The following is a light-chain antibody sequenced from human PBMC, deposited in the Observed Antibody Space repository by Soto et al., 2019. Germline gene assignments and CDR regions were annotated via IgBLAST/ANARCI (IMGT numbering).Light chain of an antibody. Sequence: QSVLTQPRSVSXSPGQSVTISCTGTSSDVGGYNYVSWYQQHPGKAPKLMIYDVSKRPSGVPDRFSGSKSGNPASLTISGLQAEDEADYYCCSYAGSYTYVFGTGTKVTVL. V-gene: IGLV2-11*01. CDR2: DVS. J-gene: IGLJ1*01. CDR3: CSYAGSYTYV. CDR1: SSDVGGYNY.